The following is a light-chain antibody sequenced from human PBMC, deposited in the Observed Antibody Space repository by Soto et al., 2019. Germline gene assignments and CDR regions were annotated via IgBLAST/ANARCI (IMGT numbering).Light chain of an antibody. J-gene: IGKJ3*01. Sequence: DLQMTQSPSSLSASVGDRVTITCQASQDISNYLNWYQQKPGKAPKLLIYDASNLETGVPSRFSGSGSGTDFTFTISCLQPEDIATYYCQQYENLLFTFGPGTKVDIK. CDR2: DAS. V-gene: IGKV1-33*01. CDR3: QQYENLLFT. CDR1: QDISNY.